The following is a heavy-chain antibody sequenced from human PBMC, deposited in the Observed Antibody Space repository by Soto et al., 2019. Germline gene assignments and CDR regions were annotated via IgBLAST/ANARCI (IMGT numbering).Heavy chain of an antibody. V-gene: IGHV1-69*06. CDR3: ARPYGSGPYYYYGMDV. CDR1: GGTFSSYA. D-gene: IGHD3-10*01. J-gene: IGHJ6*02. CDR2: IIPIFGTA. Sequence: SVKVSCKASGGTFSSYAISWVRQAPGQGLEWMGGIIPIFGTANYAQKFQGRVTITADKSTSTAYMELSSLRSEDTAVYYCARPYGSGPYYYYGMDVWGQGTLVTVSS.